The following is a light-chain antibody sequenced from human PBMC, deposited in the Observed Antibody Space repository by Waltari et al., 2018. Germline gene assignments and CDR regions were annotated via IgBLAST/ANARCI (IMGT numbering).Light chain of an antibody. J-gene: IGKJ4*01. Sequence: DIQMTQSPSSLSASVGDRVTITCRASQSINSFLNWYQQKPGKAPKLLFYAASSLQSGVPSIFSGSGSGTDFTLTISSLQPEDFAAYYCQQSYSTPLTFGGGTKVEIK. CDR3: QQSYSTPLT. CDR2: AAS. V-gene: IGKV1-39*01. CDR1: QSINSF.